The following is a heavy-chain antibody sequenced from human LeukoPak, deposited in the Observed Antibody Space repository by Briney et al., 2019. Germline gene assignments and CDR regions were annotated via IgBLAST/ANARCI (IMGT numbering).Heavy chain of an antibody. V-gene: IGHV1-18*01. J-gene: IGHJ4*02. Sequence: ASVKVSCKASGYSFTSYGISWVRQAPGQGLEWMGWISAYNGNTNYAQKLQGRVFMTTDTSTSTAYMELRSVRSDDTAVYYCATSVGGAWAYYFDYWGQGTLVTVSS. CDR2: ISAYNGNT. D-gene: IGHD4-17*01. CDR3: ATSVGGAWAYYFDY. CDR1: GYSFTSYG.